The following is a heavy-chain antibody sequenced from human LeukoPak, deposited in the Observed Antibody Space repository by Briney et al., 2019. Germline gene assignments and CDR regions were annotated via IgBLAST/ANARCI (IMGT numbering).Heavy chain of an antibody. CDR1: GYTFTSYG. D-gene: IGHD3-3*01. Sequence: ASVKVSCKASGYTFTSYGISWVRQAPGQGLEWMGIINPSGGSTSYAQKFQGRVTMTRDTSISTAYMELSRLRSDDTAVYYCARPYYDFWSGYYTQSSDAFDIWGQGTMVTVSS. CDR2: INPSGGST. J-gene: IGHJ3*02. CDR3: ARPYYDFWSGYYTQSSDAFDI. V-gene: IGHV1-46*01.